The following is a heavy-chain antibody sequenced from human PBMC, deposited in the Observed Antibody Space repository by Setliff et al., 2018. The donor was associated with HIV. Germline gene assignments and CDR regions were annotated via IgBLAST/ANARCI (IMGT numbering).Heavy chain of an antibody. D-gene: IGHD3-22*01. V-gene: IGHV3-11*01. CDR3: ARFANYYHTSGYGWFDP. J-gene: IGHJ5*02. CDR1: GFSFSDYY. CDR2: ISDSDTDI. Sequence: GGSLRLSCAASGFSFSDYYMSWIRQAPGKGLECISYISDSDTDIYYADSVRGRFTISRDNAKNSLYLQMNSLRAEDTAVYYCARFANYYHTSGYGWFDPWGQGTMVTVSS.